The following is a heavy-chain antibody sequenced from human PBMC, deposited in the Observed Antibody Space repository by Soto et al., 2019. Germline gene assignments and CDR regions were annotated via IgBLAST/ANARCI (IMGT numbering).Heavy chain of an antibody. Sequence: SETLSLTCTVSGGSISSYYWSWIRQPPGKGLEWIGYTYYSGSTNYNPSLKSRVTISVDTSKNQFSLKLSSVTAADTAVYYCARTPPACSSTSCYVLTGSWFDPWGQGTLVTVSS. CDR3: ARTPPACSSTSCYVLTGSWFDP. D-gene: IGHD2-2*01. J-gene: IGHJ5*02. CDR2: TYYSGST. CDR1: GGSISSYY. V-gene: IGHV4-59*01.